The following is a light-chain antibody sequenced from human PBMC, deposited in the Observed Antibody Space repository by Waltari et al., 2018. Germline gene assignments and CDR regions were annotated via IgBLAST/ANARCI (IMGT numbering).Light chain of an antibody. J-gene: IGKJ4*02. V-gene: IGKV1-9*01. Sequence: TCRASQHVSSHLAWYEQIRRNAPKLLIYASSTLQSGVTLNFGSSGSGTDFTLTNSSLQPEDCATFLCLQLYSYPLTFGGGTKVEIK. CDR1: QHVSSH. CDR3: LQLYSYPLT. CDR2: ASS.